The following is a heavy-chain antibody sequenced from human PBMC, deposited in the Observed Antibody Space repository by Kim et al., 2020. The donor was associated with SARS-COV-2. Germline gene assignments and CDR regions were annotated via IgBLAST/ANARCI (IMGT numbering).Heavy chain of an antibody. CDR3: ARDWGGFSDY. CDR1: GFTFSSYG. D-gene: IGHD3-16*01. V-gene: IGHV3-21*01. Sequence: GGSLRLSCAASGFTFSSYGMNWVRQAPGKGLEWVSFISTGSTYIYYADSVRGRFTISRDNAKNSLYLQMNSLRAEDTAVYYCARDWGGFSDYWGQGSLVTVSS. CDR2: ISTGSTYI. J-gene: IGHJ4*02.